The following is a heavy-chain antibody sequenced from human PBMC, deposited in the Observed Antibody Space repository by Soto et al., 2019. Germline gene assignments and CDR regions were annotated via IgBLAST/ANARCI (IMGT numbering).Heavy chain of an antibody. D-gene: IGHD5-18*01. CDR2: VYESGYT. CDR1: GASVSTGAYY. V-gene: IGHV4-31*03. CDR3: VRDLRHTAMVYTWFDP. Sequence: LSLTCTVSGASVSTGAYYWGWVRQRPGRGLEWIGYVYESGYTYYNMSLKSRLTISLDRSNNQFSLGLTSVTAADTAVYYCVRDLRHTAMVYTWFDPWGQGTLVTVSS. J-gene: IGHJ5*02.